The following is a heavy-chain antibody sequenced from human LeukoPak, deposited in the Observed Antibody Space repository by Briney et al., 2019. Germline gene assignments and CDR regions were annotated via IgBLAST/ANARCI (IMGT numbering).Heavy chain of an antibody. CDR1: GGTFIRYA. D-gene: IGHD1-26*01. V-gene: IGHV1-69*13. CDR3: ARIPVPEWELLPESDY. Sequence: GASVKVSCKASGGTFIRYAISWVGQAAGQGLEWMDGIIPIFGTANYAQKFQGRVTITADESTSTAYMELSSLRSEDTAVYYCARIPVPEWELLPESDYWGQGTLVTVSS. CDR2: IIPIFGTA. J-gene: IGHJ4*02.